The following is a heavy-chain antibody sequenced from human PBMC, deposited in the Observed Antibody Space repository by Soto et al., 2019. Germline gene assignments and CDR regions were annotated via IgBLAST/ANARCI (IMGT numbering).Heavy chain of an antibody. CDR1: GFTFSDCY. V-gene: IGHV3-11*01. Sequence: GGSLRLSCAASGFTFSDCYMSWIRQAPGKGLEWVSYISSSGSTIYYADSVKGRFTISRDNAKNSLYLQMNSLRAEDTAVYYCARDRQWLVSQTNYFDYWGQGTLVTVSS. J-gene: IGHJ4*02. CDR3: ARDRQWLVSQTNYFDY. CDR2: ISSSGSTI. D-gene: IGHD6-19*01.